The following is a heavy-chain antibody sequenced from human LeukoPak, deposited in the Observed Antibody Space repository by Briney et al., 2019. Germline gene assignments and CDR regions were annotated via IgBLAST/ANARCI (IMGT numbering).Heavy chain of an antibody. J-gene: IGHJ4*02. CDR3: ARPDSSGYFD. D-gene: IGHD3-22*01. V-gene: IGHV3-48*01. CDR1: GFTFSSYA. CDR2: ISSSSSTI. Sequence: QTGGSLRLSCAASGFTFSSYAMSWVRQAPGKGLEWVSYISSSSSTIYYADSVKGRFTISRDNAKNSLYLQMNSLRAEDTAVYYCARPDSSGYFDWGQGTLVTVSS.